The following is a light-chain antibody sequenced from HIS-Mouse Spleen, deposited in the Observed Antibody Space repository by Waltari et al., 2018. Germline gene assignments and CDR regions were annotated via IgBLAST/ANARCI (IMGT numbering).Light chain of an antibody. CDR2: AAS. CDR3: QQYYSYPLT. J-gene: IGKJ4*01. V-gene: IGKV1-8*01. CDR1: QGISRY. Sequence: AIRMTQSPSSLSASTGDRVTITCRASQGISRYLAWYQPIPGKAPKPLIYAASALQSGVPSRFSGSGSGTDFTLTISCLQSEDFATYYCQQYYSYPLTFGGGTKVEIK.